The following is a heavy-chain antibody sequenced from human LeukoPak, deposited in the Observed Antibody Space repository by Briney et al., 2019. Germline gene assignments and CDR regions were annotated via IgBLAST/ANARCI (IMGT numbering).Heavy chain of an antibody. CDR3: ANWGGVAGRPGYYGMDV. D-gene: IGHD6-19*01. V-gene: IGHV4-39*01. CDR2: ICFSGNT. J-gene: IGHJ6*02. Sequence: SETLSLTCTVSGGSISDSNYYWGWIRQPPGKGLEWIGSICFSGNTYHNASLKSRVTVSVDTSKNQFSLKLSSVTPEDTAVYYCANWGGVAGRPGYYGMDVWGQGTTVTVSS. CDR1: GGSISDSNYY.